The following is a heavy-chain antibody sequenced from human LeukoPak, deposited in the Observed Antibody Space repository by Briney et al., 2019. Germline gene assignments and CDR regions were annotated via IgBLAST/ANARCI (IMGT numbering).Heavy chain of an antibody. CDR3: ARDFSGYVYGFGY. CDR2: LSSSGSAF. Sequence: PGGSLRLSCEDSGFTFRSYEMNWVRQAPGKGLEWIAYLSSSGSAFSYADSVKGRFTIARDNAKYSVYLEMNSLRADDTAVYYCARDFSGYVYGFGYWGQGTLVTVSS. V-gene: IGHV3-48*03. CDR1: GFTFRSYE. J-gene: IGHJ4*02. D-gene: IGHD3-10*01.